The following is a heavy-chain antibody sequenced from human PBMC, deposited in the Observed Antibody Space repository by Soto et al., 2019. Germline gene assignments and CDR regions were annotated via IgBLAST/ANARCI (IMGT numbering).Heavy chain of an antibody. D-gene: IGHD3-10*01. J-gene: IGHJ5*02. Sequence: LSLTCAVYGGSFSDYYWSWIRQPPGKGLEWIGEINHSGSTNYNPSLKSRVTISVDTSKNQFSLKLSSVTAADTAVYYCAREGRYYASGRFWWFDPWGQGTLVTVSS. CDR1: GGSFSDYY. V-gene: IGHV4-34*01. CDR3: AREGRYYASGRFWWFDP. CDR2: INHSGST.